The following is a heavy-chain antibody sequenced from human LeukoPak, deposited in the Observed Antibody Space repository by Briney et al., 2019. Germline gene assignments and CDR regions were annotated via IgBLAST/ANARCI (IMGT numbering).Heavy chain of an antibody. V-gene: IGHV3-30*04. CDR2: ISYDGSNK. CDR3: ARDAKTGSTYYYDSSGYNLGYYYGMDV. D-gene: IGHD3-22*01. CDR1: GFTFSSYA. Sequence: GRSLRLSCAASGFTFSSYAMHWVRQAPGKGLEWVAVISYDGSNKYYADSVKGRFTISRDNSKNTLYLQMNSLRAEDTAVYYCARDAKTGSTYYYDSSGYNLGYYYGMDVWGQGTTVTVSS. J-gene: IGHJ6*02.